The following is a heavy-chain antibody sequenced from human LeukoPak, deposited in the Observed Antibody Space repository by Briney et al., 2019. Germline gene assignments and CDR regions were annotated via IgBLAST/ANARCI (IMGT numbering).Heavy chain of an antibody. D-gene: IGHD5-12*01. J-gene: IGHJ4*02. Sequence: PGGSLRLSCAASGFTFSSYGMHWVRQAPGKGLEWVAVIWYDGSNKYYADSVKGRFTISRDNSKNTLYLQMNSLRAEDTAVYYCAKDSPRQSLVATIDFDYWGQGTLVTVSS. CDR3: AKDSPRQSLVATIDFDY. CDR1: GFTFSSYG. CDR2: IWYDGSNK. V-gene: IGHV3-33*06.